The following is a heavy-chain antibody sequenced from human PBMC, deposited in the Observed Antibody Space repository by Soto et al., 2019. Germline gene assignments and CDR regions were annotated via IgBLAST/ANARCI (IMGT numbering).Heavy chain of an antibody. CDR2: ISSSSSYI. D-gene: IGHD3-3*01. CDR1: GFTFSSYS. Sequence: EVQLLESGGGLVQPGGSLRLSCAASGFTFSSYSMNWVRQAPGKGLEWVSSISSSSSYIYYADSVKGRFTISRDNAKNSLYLQMNSLRAEDTAVYYCARDYDFWRANWFDPWGQGTLVTVSS. V-gene: IGHV3-21*01. J-gene: IGHJ5*02. CDR3: ARDYDFWRANWFDP.